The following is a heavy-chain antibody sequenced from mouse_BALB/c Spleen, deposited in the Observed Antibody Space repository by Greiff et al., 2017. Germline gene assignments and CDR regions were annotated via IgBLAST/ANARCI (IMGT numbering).Heavy chain of an antibody. V-gene: IGHV5-17*02. CDR2: ISSGSSTI. J-gene: IGHJ2*01. CDR1: GFTFSSFG. Sequence: EVNVVESGGGLVQPGGSRKLSCAASGFTFSSFGMHWVRQAPEKGLEWVAYISSGSSTIYYADTVKGRFTISRDNPKNTLFLQMTSLRSEDTAMYYCARGATYLDYWGQGTTLTVSS. D-gene: IGHD3-1*01. CDR3: ARGATYLDY.